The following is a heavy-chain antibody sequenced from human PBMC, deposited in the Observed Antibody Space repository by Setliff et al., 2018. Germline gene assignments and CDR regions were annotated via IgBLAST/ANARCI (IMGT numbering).Heavy chain of an antibody. J-gene: IGHJ5*02. CDR3: ARESYGDNLPYNWFAP. CDR1: GYSFTTYW. D-gene: IGHD4-17*01. V-gene: IGHV5-51*01. Sequence: GESLKISCKGSGYSFTTYWIGWVRQMPGKGLEWIGIIYPGDSDTRHSPSFQGHVTISADKSITTAYLQWSSLKASDTAIYYCARESYGDNLPYNWFAPWGQGTLVTVSS. CDR2: IYPGDSDT.